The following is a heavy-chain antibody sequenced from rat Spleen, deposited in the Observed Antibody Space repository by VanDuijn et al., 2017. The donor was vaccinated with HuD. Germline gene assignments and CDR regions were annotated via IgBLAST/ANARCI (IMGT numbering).Heavy chain of an antibody. V-gene: IGHV5-27*01. Sequence: EVQLVESGGGLVQPGRSLKLSCAASGFTFSYYGMAWVRQTPTKGLEWVASISAGGGNTYYRDSVKGRFTISRDNAKSTLYLQMDSLRSEDTATYYCTTDRGTTVVTPFDYWGQGVMVTVSS. D-gene: IGHD1-1*01. CDR1: GFTFSYYG. J-gene: IGHJ2*01. CDR2: ISAGGGNT. CDR3: TTDRGTTVVTPFDY.